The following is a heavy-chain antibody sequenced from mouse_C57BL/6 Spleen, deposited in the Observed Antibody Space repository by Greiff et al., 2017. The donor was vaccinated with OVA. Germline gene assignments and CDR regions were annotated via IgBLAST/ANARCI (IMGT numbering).Heavy chain of an antibody. CDR3: ARYDYDGVYYAMDY. V-gene: IGHV1-42*01. CDR2: INPSTSGT. J-gene: IGHJ4*01. CDR1: GYSFTGYY. D-gene: IGHD2-4*01. Sequence: EVQLQQSGPELVKPGASVKISCKASGYSFTGYYMNWVKQSPEKSLEWIGEINPSTSGTTYNQKFKAKATLTVDKSSSTAYMQLKSLTSEDSAVYYCARYDYDGVYYAMDYWGQGTSVTVSS.